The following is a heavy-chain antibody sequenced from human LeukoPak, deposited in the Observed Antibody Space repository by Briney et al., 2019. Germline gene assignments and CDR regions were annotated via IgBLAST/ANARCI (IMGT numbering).Heavy chain of an antibody. CDR1: GGSFSGYY. D-gene: IGHD6-13*01. Sequence: PSETLSLTCAVYGGSFSGYYWSWIRQPPGKGLEWIGEINHSGSTNYNPSLKSRVTISVDTSKNQFSLKPSSVTAADTAVYYCARGLVSSSWYRYYYYYMDVWGKGTTVTVSS. CDR3: ARGLVSSSWYRYYYYYMDV. V-gene: IGHV4-34*01. J-gene: IGHJ6*03. CDR2: INHSGST.